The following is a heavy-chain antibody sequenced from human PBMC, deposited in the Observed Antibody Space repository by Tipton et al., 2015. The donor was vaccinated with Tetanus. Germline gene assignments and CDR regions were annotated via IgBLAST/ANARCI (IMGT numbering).Heavy chain of an antibody. V-gene: IGHV3-7*01. D-gene: IGHD6-6*01. CDR1: GFIFSNYG. CDR2: IKQDGSEK. Sequence: SLRLSCAASGFIFSNYGFHWVRQAPGKGLEWAANIKQDGSEKYYVDSVKGRFTISRDNAKNSLYLQMNSLRADDTAVYYCARGRLLLDYWGQGTLVTVSS. CDR3: ARGRLLLDY. J-gene: IGHJ4*02.